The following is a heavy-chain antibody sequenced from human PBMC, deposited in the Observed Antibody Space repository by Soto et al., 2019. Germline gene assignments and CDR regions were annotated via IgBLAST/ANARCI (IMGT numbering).Heavy chain of an antibody. CDR2: IWYDGGNK. J-gene: IGHJ6*03. D-gene: IGHD2-8*01. Sequence: QVQLVESGGGVVQPGRSLRLSCAASGFTFSSYGIHWVRQAPGKGLEWVAVIWYDGGNKFYADSVKGRFTISRDNSKGILCLQMNRLRAEETGAEYCSRGVGSNSYYMDVWGKGTTVTVSS. CDR3: SRGVGSNSYYMDV. V-gene: IGHV3-33*01. CDR1: GFTFSSYG.